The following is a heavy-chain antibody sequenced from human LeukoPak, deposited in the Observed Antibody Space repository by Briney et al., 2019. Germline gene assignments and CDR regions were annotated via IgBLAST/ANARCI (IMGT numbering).Heavy chain of an antibody. CDR1: GGSISSGGYY. V-gene: IGHV4-31*03. J-gene: IGHJ3*02. D-gene: IGHD3-22*01. CDR2: IYYSGST. CDR3: ARGDSSGYKGCTFDI. Sequence: SETLSLTCTVSGGSISSGGYYWSWIRQHPGTGLEWIGYIYYSGSTYYNPSLKSRVTISVDTSKNQFSLKLSSVTAADTAVYYCARGDSSGYKGCTFDIWGQGTMVTVSS.